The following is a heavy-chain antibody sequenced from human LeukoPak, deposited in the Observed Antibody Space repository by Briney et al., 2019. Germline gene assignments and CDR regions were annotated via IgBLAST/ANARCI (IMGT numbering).Heavy chain of an antibody. Sequence: GESLKISCNASGYSFTSYWIGWVRQLPGKGLEWMGIINPGDSDTRYNPSFQGQVTISADKSISTAYLQWSSLKASDTAMYYCARHGVTSWDGGIDYWGQGTLVTVSS. V-gene: IGHV5-51*01. J-gene: IGHJ4*02. CDR2: INPGDSDT. CDR3: ARHGVTSWDGGIDY. D-gene: IGHD1-26*01. CDR1: GYSFTSYW.